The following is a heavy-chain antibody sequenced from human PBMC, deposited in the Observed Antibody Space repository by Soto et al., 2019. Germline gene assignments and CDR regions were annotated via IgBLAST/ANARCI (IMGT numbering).Heavy chain of an antibody. Sequence: SLRLSCAASGFTFSSYGMHWVRQAPGKGLEWVAVISYDGSNKYYADSVKGRFTISRDNSKNTLYLQMNSLRAEDTAVYYCATSHGGTRTSKPHYDSSGYRPLGYWGQGTLVTVSS. V-gene: IGHV3-30*03. D-gene: IGHD3-22*01. CDR2: ISYDGSNK. CDR3: ATSHGGTRTSKPHYDSSGYRPLGY. J-gene: IGHJ4*02. CDR1: GFTFSSYG.